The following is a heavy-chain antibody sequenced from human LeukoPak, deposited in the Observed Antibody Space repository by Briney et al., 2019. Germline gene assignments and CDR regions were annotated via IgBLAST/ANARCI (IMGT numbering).Heavy chain of an antibody. CDR1: GGSISSGGYY. Sequence: SETLSLTCTVPGGSISSGGYYWSWIRQHPGKGLEWIGYIYYSGSTYYNPSLKSRVTISVDTSKNQFSLKLSSVTAADTAVYYCARGRAYYDILTGYSSDAFDIWGQGTMVTVSS. D-gene: IGHD3-9*01. J-gene: IGHJ3*02. CDR2: IYYSGST. V-gene: IGHV4-31*03. CDR3: ARGRAYYDILTGYSSDAFDI.